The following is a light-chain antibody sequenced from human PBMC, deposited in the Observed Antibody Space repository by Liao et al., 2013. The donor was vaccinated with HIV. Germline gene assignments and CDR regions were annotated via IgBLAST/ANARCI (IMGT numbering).Light chain of an antibody. Sequence: YVLTQPPSVSAALGVTAKITCGGNNIGIKNVHWYQQKPGQAPVLVIYYDSDRPSGIPERFSGSNSGNTATLTISRVEAGDEADYYCQVWDTSSDEVFGGGTKLTVL. CDR1: NIGIKN. CDR2: YDS. J-gene: IGLJ2*01. CDR3: QVWDTSSDEV. V-gene: IGLV3-21*01.